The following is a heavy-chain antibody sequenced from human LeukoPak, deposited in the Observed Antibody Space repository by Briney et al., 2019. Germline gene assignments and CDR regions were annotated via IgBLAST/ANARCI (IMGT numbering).Heavy chain of an antibody. Sequence: SETLSLTCTVSGASISSYFWSWIRQPPGKGLEWIGYIYYSGSTNYNPSLKSRVTISVDMSKNQFSLKLSSVTAADTAVYYCAKVSLAGLMTYYFDYWGQGTLVTVSS. CDR2: IYYSGST. V-gene: IGHV4-59*01. CDR1: GASISSYF. D-gene: IGHD1-1*01. J-gene: IGHJ4*02. CDR3: AKVSLAGLMTYYFDY.